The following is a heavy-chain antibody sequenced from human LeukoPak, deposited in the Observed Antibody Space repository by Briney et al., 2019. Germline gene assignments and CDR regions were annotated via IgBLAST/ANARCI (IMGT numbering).Heavy chain of an antibody. V-gene: IGHV1-69*06. J-gene: IGHJ4*02. CDR3: ASVYYDSSGYYGLHFDY. Sequence: SVKVSCKASGGTFSSYAISWVRQAPGQGLEWMGGIIPIFGTANYAQKFQGRVTITADKSTSTAYMELSSLRSEDTAVYYCASVYYDSSGYYGLHFDYWGQGTLVTVSS. CDR1: GGTFSSYA. D-gene: IGHD3-22*01. CDR2: IIPIFGTA.